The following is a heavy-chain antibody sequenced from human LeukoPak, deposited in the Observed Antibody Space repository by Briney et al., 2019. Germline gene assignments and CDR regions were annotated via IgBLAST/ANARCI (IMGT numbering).Heavy chain of an antibody. J-gene: IGHJ4*02. CDR3: ARSHSYYYDSSGYYSDY. CDR2: INPSGGST. CDR1: GYTFTISY. Sequence: ASVKVSCKTSGYTFTISYMHWVRQAPGQGLEWMGIINPSGGSTSYAQKFQGRVTMTRDTSTSTVYMELSSLRSEDTAVYYCARSHSYYYDSSGYYSDYWGQGTLVTVSS. V-gene: IGHV1-46*01. D-gene: IGHD3-22*01.